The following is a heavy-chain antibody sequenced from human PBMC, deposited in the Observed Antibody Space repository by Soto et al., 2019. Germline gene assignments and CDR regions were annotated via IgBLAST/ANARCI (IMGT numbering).Heavy chain of an antibody. CDR3: ARDRPHYCCSTNCYGGVREDAFDI. J-gene: IGHJ3*02. V-gene: IGHV3-30-3*01. CDR2: ISYDGSNK. CDR1: GFTFSSYA. D-gene: IGHD2-2*01. Sequence: QVQLVESGGGVVQPGRSLRLSCAASGFTFSSYAMHWVRQAPGKGLEWVAVISYDGSNKYYADSVRGRFTISRDNSKNTLYLQLNSLRAEDTAVYNCARDRPHYCCSTNCYGGVREDAFDIWGQGTMVTISS.